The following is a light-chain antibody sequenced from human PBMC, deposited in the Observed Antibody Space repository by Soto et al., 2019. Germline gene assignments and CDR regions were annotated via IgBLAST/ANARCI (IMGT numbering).Light chain of an antibody. CDR1: SSNIGAGYD. J-gene: IGLJ3*02. CDR3: QSYDSSLSGWV. CDR2: VNS. V-gene: IGLV1-40*01. Sequence: QSVLTQPPSVSGAPGQRVTISCTGSSSNIGAGYDVHWYQQLPGTAPKLLIYVNSNRPSGVPDRFSGSKSGTSASLAITGLRAEDEADYYCQSYDSSLSGWVFGGGTKLTV.